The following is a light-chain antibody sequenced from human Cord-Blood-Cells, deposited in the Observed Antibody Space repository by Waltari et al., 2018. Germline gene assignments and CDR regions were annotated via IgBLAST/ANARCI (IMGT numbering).Light chain of an antibody. CDR1: SSDVGCYNY. CDR3: TSYTSSSTLV. V-gene: IGLV2-14*03. J-gene: IGLJ1*01. Sequence: QSALTQPASVPGSPGQSITISCPGTSSDVGCYNYVSWYQQHPGKAPKLMIYDVSNRPSGVSNRFSGSKSGNTASLTHSGLQAEDEADYYCTSYTSSSTLVFGTGTKVTVL. CDR2: DVS.